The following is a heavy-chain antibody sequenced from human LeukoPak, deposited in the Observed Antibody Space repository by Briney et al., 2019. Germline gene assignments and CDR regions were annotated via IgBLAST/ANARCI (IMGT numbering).Heavy chain of an antibody. D-gene: IGHD3-16*02. Sequence: SETLSLTCAVSGGSVSSGGYSWRWIRQPPGKGLEWIGYIYHSGSTYYNPSLKSRVTISVDRSKNQFSLKLSSVTAADTAVYFCARSIMITFGGVIVSQDAFDIWGQGTMVTVSS. CDR3: ARSIMITFGGVIVSQDAFDI. V-gene: IGHV4-30-2*01. J-gene: IGHJ3*02. CDR1: GGSVSSGGYS. CDR2: IYHSGST.